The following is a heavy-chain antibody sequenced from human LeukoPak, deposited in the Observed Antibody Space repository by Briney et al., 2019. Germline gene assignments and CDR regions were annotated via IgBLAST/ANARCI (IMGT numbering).Heavy chain of an antibody. CDR2: IYHSGST. CDR1: GGSISSSNW. CDR3: ARGNRLLLSPYYFDY. D-gene: IGHD3-22*01. V-gene: IGHV4-4*02. J-gene: IGHJ4*02. Sequence: SETLSLTCAVSGGSISSSNWWSWVRQPPGKGLEWIGEIYHSGSTNYNPSLKSRVTISVDTSKNQFSLKLSSVTAADTAVYYCARGNRLLLSPYYFDYWGQGTLVTVSS.